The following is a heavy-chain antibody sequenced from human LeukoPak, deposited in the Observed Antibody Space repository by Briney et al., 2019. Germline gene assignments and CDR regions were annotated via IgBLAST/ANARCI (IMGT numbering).Heavy chain of an antibody. CDR1: GYTLTELS. Sequence: VASVKVSCKVSGYTLTELSMHWVRQAPGKGLEWMGGFDPEDGETIYAQKFQGRVTMTEDTSTDTAYMELSSLRSEDTAVYYCATCNPYYYGSRNLKELDYWGQGTLVTVSS. V-gene: IGHV1-24*01. J-gene: IGHJ4*02. D-gene: IGHD3-10*01. CDR3: ATCNPYYYGSRNLKELDY. CDR2: FDPEDGET.